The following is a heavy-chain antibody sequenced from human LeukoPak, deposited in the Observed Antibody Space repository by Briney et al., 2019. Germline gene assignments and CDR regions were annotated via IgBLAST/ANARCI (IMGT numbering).Heavy chain of an antibody. Sequence: GGSLRLSFAASGLTFSSYEMKAVRQAPGKGLEWVSKISSSGSAIYYADSVKGRFTISRDNAKSTLYLQMNSLRVEDTADYYCAGGGSLGYWGQGTLVTVSS. J-gene: IGHJ4*02. CDR2: ISSSGSAI. CDR3: AGGGSLGY. CDR1: GLTFSSYE. D-gene: IGHD6-19*01. V-gene: IGHV3-48*03.